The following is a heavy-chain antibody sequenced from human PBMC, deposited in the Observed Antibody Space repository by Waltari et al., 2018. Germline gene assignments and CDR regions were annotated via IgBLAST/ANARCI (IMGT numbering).Heavy chain of an antibody. D-gene: IGHD6-19*01. CDR1: GFTFSSYW. J-gene: IGHJ4*02. V-gene: IGHV3-74*01. CDR3: ARRSRSGWYDFDY. CDR2: INSDGSST. Sequence: EVQLVESGGGLVQPGGSLRLSCAASGFTFSSYWMPWVRQAPGKGLVWVSRINSDGSSTSYADSVKGRFTISRDNAKNTLYLQMNSLRAEDTAVYYCARRSRSGWYDFDYWGQGTLVTVSS.